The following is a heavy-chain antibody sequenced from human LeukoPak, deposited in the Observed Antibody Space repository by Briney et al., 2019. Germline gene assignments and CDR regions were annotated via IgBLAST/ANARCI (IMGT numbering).Heavy chain of an antibody. D-gene: IGHD3-3*01. CDR2: IYYSGST. V-gene: IGHV4-59*01. CDR3: ARDLRFLEWLPDNWFDP. CDR1: GDSISSYS. Sequence: SETLSLTCTVSGDSISSYSWSWIRQPPGKGLEWIGYIYYSGSTTYNPSPKSRVTISVDTSKNQFSLKLTSVTAADTAVYYCARDLRFLEWLPDNWFDPWGQGTLVTVSS. J-gene: IGHJ5*02.